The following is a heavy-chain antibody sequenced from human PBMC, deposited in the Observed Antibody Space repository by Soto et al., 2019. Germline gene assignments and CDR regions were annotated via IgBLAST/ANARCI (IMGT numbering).Heavy chain of an antibody. CDR3: ARALKGTVMARHAFDL. CDR2: IYPGDSDT. J-gene: IGHJ3*01. Sequence: GESLKISCKGSRYIFTSHWFGWVRQMPGKGLEWLGIIYPGDSDTRYIPSFQGQVTISADKSITTAYLQWSSLKPSDTAMYYCARALKGTVMARHAFDLWGQGTMVTLS. V-gene: IGHV5-51*01. CDR1: RYIFTSHW. D-gene: IGHD5-18*01.